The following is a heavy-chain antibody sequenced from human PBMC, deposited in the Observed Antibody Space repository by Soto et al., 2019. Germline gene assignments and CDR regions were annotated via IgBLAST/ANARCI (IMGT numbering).Heavy chain of an antibody. V-gene: IGHV1-69*01. J-gene: IGHJ6*02. D-gene: IGHD2-2*01. CDR1: GGTFSSYA. CDR3: ARVVVVPAARGYYYYGMDV. Sequence: QVQLVQSGAEVKQPGSSVKVSCKASGGTFSSYAISWVRQAPGQGLEWMGGIIPIFGTANYAQKFQGRVTITADESTSTAYMELSSLRSEDTAVYYCARVVVVPAARGYYYYGMDVWGQGTTVTVSS. CDR2: IIPIFGTA.